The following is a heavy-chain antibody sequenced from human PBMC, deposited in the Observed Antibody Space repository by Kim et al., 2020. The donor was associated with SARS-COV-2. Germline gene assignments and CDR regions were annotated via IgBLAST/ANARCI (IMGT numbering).Heavy chain of an antibody. CDR2: IIPIFGTA. Sequence: SVKVSCKASGGTFSSYAISWVRQAPGQGLEWMGGIIPIFGTANYAQKFQGRATITADESTSTAYMELSSLRSEDTAVYYCARVRNGGWELPSAFDIWGQGTMVTVSS. D-gene: IGHD1-26*01. V-gene: IGHV1-69*13. CDR3: ARVRNGGWELPSAFDI. J-gene: IGHJ3*02. CDR1: GGTFSSYA.